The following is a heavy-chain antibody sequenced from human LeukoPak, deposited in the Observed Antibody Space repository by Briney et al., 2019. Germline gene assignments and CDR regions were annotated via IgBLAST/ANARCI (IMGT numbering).Heavy chain of an antibody. CDR2: INHSGST. CDR1: GGSFSGYY. CDR3: ARVVPRSSSFDY. D-gene: IGHD6-6*01. J-gene: IGHJ4*02. Sequence: SETLSLTCAVYGGSFSGYYWSWIRQPPGKGLEWIGEINHSGSTNYNPSLKSRVTISVDTSKNQFSLKLSSVTAADTAVYYCARVVPRSSSFDYWGQGTLVTVPS. V-gene: IGHV4-34*01.